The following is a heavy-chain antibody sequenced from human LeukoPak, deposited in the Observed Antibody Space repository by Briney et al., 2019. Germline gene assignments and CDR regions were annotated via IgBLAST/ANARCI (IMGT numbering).Heavy chain of an antibody. Sequence: SETLSLTCTVSGGSISGSSYYWGWIRQPPGKGLEWIGYIYHSGSTYYNPSLKSRVTISVDRSKNQFSLKLSSVTAADTAVYYCARGIRAWHFDYWGQGTLVTVSS. CDR1: GGSISGSSYY. J-gene: IGHJ4*02. CDR2: IYHSGST. CDR3: ARGIRAWHFDY. D-gene: IGHD5-12*01. V-gene: IGHV4-30-2*01.